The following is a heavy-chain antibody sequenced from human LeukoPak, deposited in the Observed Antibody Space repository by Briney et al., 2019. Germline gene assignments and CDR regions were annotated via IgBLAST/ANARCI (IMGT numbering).Heavy chain of an antibody. J-gene: IGHJ6*02. V-gene: IGHV3-33*08. CDR3: ARESGSYYGMDV. D-gene: IGHD1-26*01. Sequence: GGSLRLSCVASGFTFSDYAMSWVRQAPGKGLEWVAVIWYDGSNKYYADSVKGRFTISRDNSKNTLYLQMNSLRAEDTAVYYCARESGSYYGMDVWGQGTTVTVSS. CDR1: GFTFSDYA. CDR2: IWYDGSNK.